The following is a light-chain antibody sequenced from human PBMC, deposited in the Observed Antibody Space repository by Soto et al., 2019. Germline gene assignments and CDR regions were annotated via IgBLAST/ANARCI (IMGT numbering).Light chain of an antibody. CDR3: QQSYSTPRT. CDR2: SAS. Sequence: DIQMTQSPSSLSASVGDRVTITCRASQTISNYLNWYQQKPGKAPNVLIYSASTLQSGVPSRFSGSGSGTDFTLTISNLQPEDFATYSCQQSYSTPRTFGPGTKVDLK. J-gene: IGKJ3*01. V-gene: IGKV1-39*01. CDR1: QTISNY.